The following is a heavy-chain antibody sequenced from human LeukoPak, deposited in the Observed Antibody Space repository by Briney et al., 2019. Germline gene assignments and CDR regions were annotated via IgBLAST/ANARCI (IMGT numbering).Heavy chain of an antibody. J-gene: IGHJ5*02. D-gene: IGHD5-12*01. V-gene: IGHV3-48*03. Sequence: GGSLRLSCAASGFTLRSFEMNWVRQAPGKGLEWISYISNSGSSIYYADSVKGRFIISRDNAKNSLFLQMNSLRAEDTAVYYCARDLYSGYDHRDWFDPWGQGTLVTVSS. CDR2: ISNSGSSI. CDR3: ARDLYSGYDHRDWFDP. CDR1: GFTLRSFE.